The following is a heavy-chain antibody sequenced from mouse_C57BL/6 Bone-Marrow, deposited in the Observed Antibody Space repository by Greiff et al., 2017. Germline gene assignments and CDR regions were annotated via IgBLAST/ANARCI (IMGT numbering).Heavy chain of an antibody. CDR1: GYTFTSYW. CDR3: ALYGNYVFYAMDY. V-gene: IGHV1-50*01. D-gene: IGHD2-1*01. Sequence: VQLQQPGAELVKPGASVKLSCKASGYTFTSYWMQWVKQRPGQGLEWIGEIDPSDSYTNYNQKFKGKATLTVDTSSSTAYMQLSSLTSEYSAVYYCALYGNYVFYAMDYWGQGTSVTVSS. CDR2: IDPSDSYT. J-gene: IGHJ4*01.